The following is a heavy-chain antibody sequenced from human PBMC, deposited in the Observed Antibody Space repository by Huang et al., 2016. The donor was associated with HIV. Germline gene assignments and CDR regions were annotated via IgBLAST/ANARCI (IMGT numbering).Heavy chain of an antibody. CDR2: IYPFESKS. J-gene: IGHJ3*01. Sequence: EVQLVQSGAEVKKPGESLKISCTGSGYSFSIYWIAWVRQMPGKGLEGMGIIYPFESKSQYSPSFEGHVSISVDKSINTVYLHWSSLKASDTAIYYCAKGRRAFDVWGQGTWVTVSS. CDR3: AKGRRAFDV. CDR1: GYSFSIYW. V-gene: IGHV5-51*03.